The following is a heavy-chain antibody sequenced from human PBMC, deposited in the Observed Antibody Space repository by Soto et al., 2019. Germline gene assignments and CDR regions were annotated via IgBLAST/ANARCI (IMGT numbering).Heavy chain of an antibody. CDR1: GGSISSSS. Sequence: SETLSLTCTVSGGSISSSSWNWIRQSPGKGLEWIGYIYYTGTTHYNPSLQSRVTMSVDTSKNQFSLKLNSVTAADAAVYYCARLTPDYYYYYGMDVWGKGTTVTVSS. CDR3: ARLTPDYYYYYGMDV. J-gene: IGHJ6*04. V-gene: IGHV4-59*08. CDR2: IYYTGTT.